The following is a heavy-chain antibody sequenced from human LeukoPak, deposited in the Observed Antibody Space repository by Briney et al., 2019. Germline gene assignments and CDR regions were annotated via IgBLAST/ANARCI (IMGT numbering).Heavy chain of an antibody. CDR1: GGSISSSSYY. CDR3: ATVVHSSGGRYYMHV. D-gene: IGHD6-19*01. V-gene: IGHV4-39*01. CDR2: IYYSGST. J-gene: IGHJ6*03. Sequence: PSETLSLTCTVSGGSISSSSYYWGWIRQPPGKGLEWIGSIYYSGSTYYNPSLKSRVTISVDTSKNQFSLKLSSVTAADTAVYYCATVVHSSGGRYYMHVWGKGTTVTISS.